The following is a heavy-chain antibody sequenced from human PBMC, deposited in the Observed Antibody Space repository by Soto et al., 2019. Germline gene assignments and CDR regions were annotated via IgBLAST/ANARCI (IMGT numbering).Heavy chain of an antibody. CDR2: ISYDGSNK. CDR1: GFTFSSYG. D-gene: IGHD6-13*01. Sequence: PGGSLRLSCAASGFTFSSYGMHWVRQAPGKGLEWVAVISYDGSNKYYADSVKGRFTISRDNSKNTLYLQMNSLRAEDTAVYYCAKDEGGAFSYSSSWGVPLNYYYGMDVWGQGTTVTVSS. J-gene: IGHJ6*02. V-gene: IGHV3-30*18. CDR3: AKDEGGAFSYSSSWGVPLNYYYGMDV.